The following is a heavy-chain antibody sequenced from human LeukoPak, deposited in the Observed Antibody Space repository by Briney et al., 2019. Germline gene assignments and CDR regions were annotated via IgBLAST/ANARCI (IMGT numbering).Heavy chain of an antibody. J-gene: IGHJ4*02. D-gene: IGHD5-24*01. V-gene: IGHV3-64*01. Sequence: PGGSLRLSCAASGFTFSSYAMHRVRQAPGKGLEYVSAISSNGGSTYYANSVKGRFTISRDNSKSTLYLQMGSLRAEDLAVYYCARDTGDGYKPSSFDCWGQGTLVTVSS. CDR3: ARDTGDGYKPSSFDC. CDR1: GFTFSSYA. CDR2: ISSNGGST.